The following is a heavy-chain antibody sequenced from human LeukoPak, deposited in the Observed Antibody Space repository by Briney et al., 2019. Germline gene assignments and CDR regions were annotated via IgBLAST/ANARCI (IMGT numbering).Heavy chain of an antibody. CDR1: GGSFRDYY. CDR2: INHSGST. D-gene: IGHD3-22*01. V-gene: IGHV4-34*01. CDR3: AKAPYLSTGS. J-gene: IGHJ3*01. Sequence: KPSETLSLTCAVYGGSFRDYYWSWIRQPPGKGLEWIGEINHSGSTNYNPSLKSRVTISLDTSKNQLSLKLTSVTAADTAVYYCAKAPYLSTGSWGQGILVAVSS.